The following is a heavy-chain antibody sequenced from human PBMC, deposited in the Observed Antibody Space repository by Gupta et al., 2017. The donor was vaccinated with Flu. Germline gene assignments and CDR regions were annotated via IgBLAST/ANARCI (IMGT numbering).Heavy chain of an antibody. Sequence: EVQLVESGGGLVKSGGSLRLSCAASGFTLSSYRVNWVRQAPGKGLEWVSSISSDSSYIYYADSVKGRFTISRDNAKNSLYPHMNSLRVEDTAVYYCAKDPAATTGGMDVWGQGTTVTVSS. CDR3: AKDPAATTGGMDV. CDR1: GFTLSSYR. D-gene: IGHD1-1*01. CDR2: ISSDSSYI. J-gene: IGHJ6*02. V-gene: IGHV3-21*01.